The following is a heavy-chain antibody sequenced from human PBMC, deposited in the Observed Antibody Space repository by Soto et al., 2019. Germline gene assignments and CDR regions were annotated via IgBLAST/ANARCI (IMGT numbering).Heavy chain of an antibody. D-gene: IGHD3-10*01. V-gene: IGHV3-9*01. J-gene: IGHJ6*02. CDR3: AKDRGAMALYYYYGMDV. CDR1: GFTFDDYA. Sequence: GGSLRLSCAASGFTFDDYAMHWVRQAPGKGLEWVSGISWNSGSIGYADSVKGRFTISRDNAKNSLYLQMNSLRAEDTALYYCAKDRGAMALYYYYGMDVWGQGTTVTVSS. CDR2: ISWNSGSI.